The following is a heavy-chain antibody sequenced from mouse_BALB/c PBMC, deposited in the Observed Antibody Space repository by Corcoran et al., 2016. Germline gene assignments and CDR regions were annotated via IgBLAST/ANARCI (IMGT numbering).Heavy chain of an antibody. CDR1: GYTFSSYW. Sequence: QVQLQQSVAELMKPGASVKISCKATGYTFSSYWIEWVKQRPGHGLEWIGEILPGSGSTNYNEKFKGKATFTADTSSNTAYMQLSSLTSEDSAVYYCATTVVDYYAMDYWGQGTSVTVSS. J-gene: IGHJ4*01. CDR3: ATTVVDYYAMDY. CDR2: ILPGSGST. V-gene: IGHV1-9*01. D-gene: IGHD1-1*01.